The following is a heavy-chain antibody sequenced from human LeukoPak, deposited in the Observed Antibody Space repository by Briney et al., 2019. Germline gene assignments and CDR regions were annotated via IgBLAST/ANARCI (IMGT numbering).Heavy chain of an antibody. J-gene: IGHJ6*02. CDR3: ARQRVTARPGDYYYGMDV. CDR2: IYPGDSDT. Sequence: GESLKISCKGSGYSFNDYWIGWVRQMPGKGLEWMGIIYPGDSDTRYSPSFQGQVTISADNSINTAYLQWSSLKASDTAMYYCARQRVTARPGDYYYGMDVWGQGTTVIVSS. D-gene: IGHD6-6*01. V-gene: IGHV5-51*01. CDR1: GYSFNDYW.